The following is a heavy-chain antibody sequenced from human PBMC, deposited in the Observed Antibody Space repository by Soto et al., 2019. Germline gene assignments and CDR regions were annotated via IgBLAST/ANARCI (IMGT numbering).Heavy chain of an antibody. CDR3: ATDPAIVY. Sequence: ASVKVSCKASGNTFTSYAIHWVRQATGQRLEWMGWLYVGSGKTEYSQKFQGRVTITRDTSASTAYMELSSLRSEDTAVYYCATDPAIVYWGQGTLVSVSS. CDR2: LYVGSGKT. CDR1: GNTFTSYA. J-gene: IGHJ4*01. V-gene: IGHV1-3*01.